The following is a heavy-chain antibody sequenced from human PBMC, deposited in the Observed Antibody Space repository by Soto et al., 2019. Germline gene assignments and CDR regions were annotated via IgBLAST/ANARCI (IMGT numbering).Heavy chain of an antibody. CDR1: GFTFSSYS. CDR2: ISSSSSYI. D-gene: IGHD6-13*01. CDR3: ARLQAAAGDNDLTFDY. Sequence: GGSLRLSCAASGFTFSSYSMNWVRQAPGKGLEWVSSISSSSSYIYYADSVKGHVTISADKSISTAYLQWSSLKASDTAMYYCARLQAAAGDNDLTFDYWGQGTLVTVSS. J-gene: IGHJ4*02. V-gene: IGHV3-21*04.